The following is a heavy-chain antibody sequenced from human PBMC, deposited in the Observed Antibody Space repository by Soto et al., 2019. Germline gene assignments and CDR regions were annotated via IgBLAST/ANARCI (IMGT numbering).Heavy chain of an antibody. CDR3: ARDLRATAYYGMDV. D-gene: IGHD4-4*01. CDR1: GGTFSSYA. J-gene: IGHJ6*02. V-gene: IGHV1-69*13. Sequence: ASVKVSCKASGGTFSSYAISWVRQAPGQGLEWMGGIIPIFGTANYAQKFQGRVTITADESTSTAYMELSSLRSEDTAVYYCARDLRATAYYGMDVWGQGTTVTVSS. CDR2: IIPIFGTA.